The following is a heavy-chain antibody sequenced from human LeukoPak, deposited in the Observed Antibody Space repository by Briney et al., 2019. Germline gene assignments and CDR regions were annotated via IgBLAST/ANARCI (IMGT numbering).Heavy chain of an antibody. J-gene: IGHJ5*02. Sequence: GGSLRLSCAASGFTFSTYATHWVRQAPGKGLEWVSAVSGSGGDTYYADSVTGRFTISRDNSKNTLYVLLNSLRAEDTAVYYCATTLNTGFFQSWGRGTLVTVSS. V-gene: IGHV3-23*01. D-gene: IGHD5-18*01. CDR2: VSGSGGDT. CDR3: ATTLNTGFFQS. CDR1: GFTFSTYA.